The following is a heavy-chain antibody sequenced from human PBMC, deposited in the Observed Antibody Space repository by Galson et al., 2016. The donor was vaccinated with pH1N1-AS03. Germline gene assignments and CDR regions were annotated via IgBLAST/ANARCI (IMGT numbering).Heavy chain of an antibody. D-gene: IGHD2-21*02. J-gene: IGHJ4*02. V-gene: IGHV3-48*02. Sequence: SLRLSCAASGFTFSYYSMNWVRQAPGKWLEWVSYISSRGDSIYYVDSVKGRFSISRYNAKESLYLQMNSLRDEEPVVYYCARIVTMSDFYSWGQGTLVTVSS. CDR2: ISSRGDSI. CDR3: ARIVTMSDFYS. CDR1: GFTFSYYS.